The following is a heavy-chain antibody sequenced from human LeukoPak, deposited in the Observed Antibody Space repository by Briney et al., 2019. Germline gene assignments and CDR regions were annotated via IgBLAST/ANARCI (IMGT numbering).Heavy chain of an antibody. CDR1: GFTFSTYA. CDR2: ISGSDGST. CDR3: ARDGITDYYYYGVDV. J-gene: IGHJ6*02. V-gene: IGHV3-23*01. Sequence: PGGSLRLSCAASGFTFSTYAMSWVRQAPGKGLEWVSAISGSDGSTYYADSVKGRFTISRDNSKNTLFLQMNGLRAEDTAVYYCARDGITDYYYYGVDVWGQGTTVTVSS.